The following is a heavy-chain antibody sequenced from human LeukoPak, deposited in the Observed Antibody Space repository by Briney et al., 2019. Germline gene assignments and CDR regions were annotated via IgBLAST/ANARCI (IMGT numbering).Heavy chain of an antibody. V-gene: IGHV3-23*01. CDR3: AKARVGAFDI. CDR2: ISGRRDST. J-gene: IGHJ3*02. CDR1: GFTFSSYG. D-gene: IGHD2-15*01. Sequence: PGGSLRLSCAASGFTFSSYGMSWVRQAPGKGLEWVSTISGRRDSTSYADSVKGRFTISRDNSKNTLYLQMNSLRAEDTAVYYCAKARVGAFDIWGQGTMVTVSS.